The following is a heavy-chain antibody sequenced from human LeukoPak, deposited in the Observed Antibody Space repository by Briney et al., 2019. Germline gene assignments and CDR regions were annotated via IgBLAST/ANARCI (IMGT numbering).Heavy chain of an antibody. Sequence: SETLSLTCAVYGGSFSGYYWSWIRQPPGKGLEWIGEINHSGSTNYNPSLKSRVTISVDTSKNQFSLKLSSVTAADTAVYYCARGVGITIFPAYSYYMDVWGKGTTVTVSS. CDR3: ARGVGITIFPAYSYYMDV. J-gene: IGHJ6*03. D-gene: IGHD3-3*01. CDR2: INHSGST. V-gene: IGHV4-34*01. CDR1: GGSFSGYY.